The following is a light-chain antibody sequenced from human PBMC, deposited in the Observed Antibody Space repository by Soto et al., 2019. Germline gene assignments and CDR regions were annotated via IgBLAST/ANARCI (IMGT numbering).Light chain of an antibody. CDR2: DVT. J-gene: IGLJ1*01. Sequence: SVLTQPSSVYRSPGQWITISYTGTSTDVGGYKYVSWYQQHPGKAPKFMIYDVTSRPSGISNRFSGSKSGNTAFLIISGLQAEDEADYYCLSYTSSDTYVFGTGTKVTVL. V-gene: IGLV2-14*01. CDR3: LSYTSSDTYV. CDR1: STDVGGYKY.